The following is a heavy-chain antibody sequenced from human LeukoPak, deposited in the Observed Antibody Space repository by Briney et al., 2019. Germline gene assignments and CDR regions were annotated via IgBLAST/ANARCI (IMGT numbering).Heavy chain of an antibody. V-gene: IGHV3-74*01. Sequence: GGSLRLSCAVSGFTFSSYAMNWVRQAPGKGLEWVSRIRSDGSDTRYAESVKGRFTISRDNAKNTLYLQMNSLRAEDTAVYYCARDWFHAIDYWGQGTLVTVSS. D-gene: IGHD2/OR15-2a*01. J-gene: IGHJ4*02. CDR2: IRSDGSDT. CDR3: ARDWFHAIDY. CDR1: GFTFSSYA.